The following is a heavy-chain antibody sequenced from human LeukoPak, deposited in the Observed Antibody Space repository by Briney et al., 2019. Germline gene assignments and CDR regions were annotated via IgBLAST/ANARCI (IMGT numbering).Heavy chain of an antibody. Sequence: PGRSLRLSCAASGFTFSSYAMHWVRQAPGKGLEWVAVISYDGSNKYYADSVKGRFTISRDNSKNTLYLQMNSLRAEDTAVYYCARGQQWLGILGWGTIPFDYWGQGTLVTVPS. V-gene: IGHV3-30-3*01. CDR3: ARGQQWLGILGWGTIPFDY. D-gene: IGHD6-19*01. J-gene: IGHJ4*02. CDR2: ISYDGSNK. CDR1: GFTFSSYA.